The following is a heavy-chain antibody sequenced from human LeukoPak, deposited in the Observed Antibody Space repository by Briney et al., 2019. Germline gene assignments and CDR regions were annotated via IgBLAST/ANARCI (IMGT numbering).Heavy chain of an antibody. D-gene: IGHD3-9*01. J-gene: IGHJ3*02. CDR2: ISSSGSTI. V-gene: IGHV3-11*04. CDR3: AREDYDILTGYYMEDAFDI. CDR1: GFTFSDYY. Sequence: PGGSLRLSCAAFGFTFSDYYMSWIRQAPGKGLGGVSYISSSGSTIYYADSVKGRFTISRDNAKNSLYLQMNSLRAEDTAVYYCAREDYDILTGYYMEDAFDIWGQGTMVTVSS.